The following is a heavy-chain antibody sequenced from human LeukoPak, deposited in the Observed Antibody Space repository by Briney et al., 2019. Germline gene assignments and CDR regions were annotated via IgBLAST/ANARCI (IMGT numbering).Heavy chain of an antibody. CDR3: AREITMVRGVPLYYFDY. V-gene: IGHV1-18*04. CDR1: GYTFTSYG. CDR2: ISAYNGNT. Sequence: ASVKVSCKASGYTFTSYGISWVRQAPGQGLEWMGWISAYNGNTNYAQKLQGRVTMTTDTSTSTAYTELRSLRSDDTAVYYCAREITMVRGVPLYYFDYWGQGTLVTVSS. D-gene: IGHD3-10*01. J-gene: IGHJ4*02.